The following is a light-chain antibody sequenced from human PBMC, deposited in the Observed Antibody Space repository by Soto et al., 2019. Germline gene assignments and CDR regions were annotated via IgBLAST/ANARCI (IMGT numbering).Light chain of an antibody. Sequence: ELVVTQSPATLSVSPVERVTLSCRTSQDVSSKLAWYQQKAGQAPSLLIYDASTRATGTPARFSGSGSGTEFTLAVSSLQSEDDAVYFCQQYIRWPLTFGGGTKVEIK. V-gene: IGKV3D-15*01. CDR1: QDVSSK. CDR3: QQYIRWPLT. J-gene: IGKJ4*01. CDR2: DAS.